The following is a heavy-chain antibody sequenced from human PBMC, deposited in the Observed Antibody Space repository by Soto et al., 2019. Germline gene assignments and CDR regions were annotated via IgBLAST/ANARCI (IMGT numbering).Heavy chain of an antibody. CDR2: INWKSDI. J-gene: IGHJ4*02. CDR1: GLTFDDNA. Sequence: QSGGSRRLSCAVCGLTFDDNAMHWVRQAQEKGLEWVSGINWKSDIGYADSVKGRFTISREKGENSIYLNMNRLRAEETAMYYCGISQYRGGRTTFIYWGQGTQVTVSS. CDR3: GISQYRGGRTTFIY. D-gene: IGHD3-16*01. V-gene: IGHV3-9*01.